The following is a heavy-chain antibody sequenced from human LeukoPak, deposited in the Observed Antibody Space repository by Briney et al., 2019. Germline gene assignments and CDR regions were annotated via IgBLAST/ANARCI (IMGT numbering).Heavy chain of an antibody. CDR3: AKDRHAPGRYCSSTICFPFDP. CDR2: IRYDGSNK. Sequence: GGSLRLSCAASGFTFSSYGMHWVRQAPGKGLEWVAFIRYDGSNKYYADSVKGRFTISRDNSKSTLYLQMNSLRAEDTAVYYCAKDRHAPGRYCSSTICFPFDPWGQGTLVTVSS. D-gene: IGHD2-2*01. CDR1: GFTFSSYG. J-gene: IGHJ5*02. V-gene: IGHV3-30*02.